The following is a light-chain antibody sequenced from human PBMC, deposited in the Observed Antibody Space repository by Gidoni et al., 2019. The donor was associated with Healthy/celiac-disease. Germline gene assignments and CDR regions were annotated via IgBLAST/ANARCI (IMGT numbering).Light chain of an antibody. CDR1: QSVSSSY. V-gene: IGKV3-20*01. J-gene: IGKJ4*01. Sequence: EIVLTQSPGTLSLSPGERATLSCRASQSVSSSYLAWYQQKPGQAPRLLIYGASSGSGTDFTLTISRLEPEDFAVYYCQQYGSSPFTCGGGTKVEIK. CDR2: GAS. CDR3: QQYGSSPFT.